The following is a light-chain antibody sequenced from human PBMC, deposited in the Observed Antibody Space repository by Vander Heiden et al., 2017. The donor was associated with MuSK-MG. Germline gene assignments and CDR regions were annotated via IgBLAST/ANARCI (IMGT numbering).Light chain of an antibody. Sequence: DIQMTQSPSSLSASVGDRVTITCRASQSISSYLNWYQQKPGKVPKLLIYAASSLQSGVPSRFSGSGSGTDFTLTISSLQPEDFATYYFQQSYSTPLTFGGGTKVEIK. V-gene: IGKV1-39*01. CDR2: AAS. CDR1: QSISSY. CDR3: QQSYSTPLT. J-gene: IGKJ4*01.